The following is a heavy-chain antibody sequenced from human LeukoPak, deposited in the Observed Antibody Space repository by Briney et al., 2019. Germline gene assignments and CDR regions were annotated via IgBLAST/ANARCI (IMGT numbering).Heavy chain of an antibody. CDR3: ARDYGSGSYYNPLFDI. CDR1: GGTFSSYT. V-gene: IGHV1-69*01. J-gene: IGHJ3*02. CDR2: IIPIFGTA. D-gene: IGHD3-10*01. Sequence: SVKVSCKASGGTFSSYTISWVRQAPGQGLEWMGGIIPIFGTANYAQKFQGRVTITADESTSTAYMELSSLRSEDTAVYYCARDYGSGSYYNPLFDIWGQGTMVTVSS.